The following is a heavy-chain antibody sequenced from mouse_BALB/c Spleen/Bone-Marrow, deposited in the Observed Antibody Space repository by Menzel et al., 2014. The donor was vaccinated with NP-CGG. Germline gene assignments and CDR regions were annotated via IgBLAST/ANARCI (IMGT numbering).Heavy chain of an antibody. CDR3: ARHYGYGATDY. Sequence: EVQRVESGGGLVKPGGSLKLSCAASGFAFSSYDMSWVRQTPEKRLEWVAYISSGGGSTYYPDTVKGRFTISRDNAKNTLYLQMSSLKSEDTAMYYCARHYGYGATDYWGQGTSVTVSS. V-gene: IGHV5-12-1*01. CDR2: ISSGGGST. CDR1: GFAFSSYD. J-gene: IGHJ4*01. D-gene: IGHD1-2*01.